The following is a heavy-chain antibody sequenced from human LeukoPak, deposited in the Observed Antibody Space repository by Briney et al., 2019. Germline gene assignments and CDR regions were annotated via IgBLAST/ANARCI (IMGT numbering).Heavy chain of an antibody. J-gene: IGHJ6*03. Sequence: ASETLSLTCTVSGGSISSSSYYWGWIRQPPGKGLEWIGSIYYSGSTYYNPSLKSRVTISVDTSENQFSLKLSSVTAADTAVYYCARALYSSGWYLTYYYYYMDVWGKGTTVTVSS. CDR2: IYYSGST. CDR3: ARALYSSGWYLTYYYYYMDV. V-gene: IGHV4-39*07. CDR1: GGSISSSSYY. D-gene: IGHD6-19*01.